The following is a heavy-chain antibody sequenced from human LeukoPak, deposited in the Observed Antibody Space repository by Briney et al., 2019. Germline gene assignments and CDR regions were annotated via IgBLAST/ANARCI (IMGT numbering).Heavy chain of an antibody. J-gene: IGHJ6*04. CDR3: VATYLYAMDV. CDR1: GFTFSNYW. V-gene: IGHV3-74*01. D-gene: IGHD2-2*02. Sequence: GGSLRLSCVASGFTFSNYWMHWVRQAPGKGLVWISRINSDGSSTSYADSMKGRVTISRDNAKNTLYLQMNSPRAEDTAVYYCVATYLYAMDVWGKGTTVTVSS. CDR2: INSDGSST.